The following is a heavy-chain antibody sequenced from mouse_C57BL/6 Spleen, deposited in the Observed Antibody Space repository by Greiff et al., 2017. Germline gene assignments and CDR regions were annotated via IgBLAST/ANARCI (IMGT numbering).Heavy chain of an antibody. V-gene: IGHV3-6*01. D-gene: IGHD1-1*01. CDR3: ARDRDYYYGSSYDAMDY. CDR1: GYSITSGYY. CDR2: ISYDGSN. J-gene: IGHJ4*01. Sequence: EVHLVESGPGLVKPSQSLSLTCSVTGYSITSGYYWNWIRQFPGNKLEWMGYISYDGSNNYNPSLKNRISITRDTSKNQFFLKLNSVTTEDTATYYCARDRDYYYGSSYDAMDYWGQGTSVTVSS.